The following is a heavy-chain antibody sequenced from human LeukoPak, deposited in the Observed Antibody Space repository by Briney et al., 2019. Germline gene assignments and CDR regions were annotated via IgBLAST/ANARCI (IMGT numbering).Heavy chain of an antibody. CDR1: GFTFSSYG. V-gene: IGHV3-30*02. CDR2: IRYDGSNK. D-gene: IGHD2-2*01. J-gene: IGHJ4*02. Sequence: PGGSLRLSCAASGFTFSSYGMHWVRQAPGRGLEWVAFIRYDGSNKYYADSVKGRFTISRDNSKNTLYLQMNSLRAEDTAVYYCAKRGKIVVVPAATTHPYYFDYWGQGTLVTVSS. CDR3: AKRGKIVVVPAATTHPYYFDY.